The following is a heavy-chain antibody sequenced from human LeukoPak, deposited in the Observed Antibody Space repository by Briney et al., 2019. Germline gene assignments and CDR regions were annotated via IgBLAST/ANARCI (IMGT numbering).Heavy chain of an antibody. V-gene: IGHV3-64*01. J-gene: IGHJ4*02. CDR3: ARVWRYDFWGGFDC. CDR2: ISSHGGST. Sequence: TGGSLRLSCAASGFTFSNYAMHWVRQAPGKGLEYVSAISSHGGSTYYANSVKGRFTISRDNSRNTLYLHMGSLTAEDMAVYYCARVWRYDFWGGFDCWGQGTLVTVSS. D-gene: IGHD3-3*01. CDR1: GFTFSNYA.